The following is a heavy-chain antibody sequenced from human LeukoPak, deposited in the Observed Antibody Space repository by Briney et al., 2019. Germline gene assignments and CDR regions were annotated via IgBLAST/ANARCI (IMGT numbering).Heavy chain of an antibody. D-gene: IGHD1-26*01. CDR3: ARVYSGSYWFDY. J-gene: IGHJ4*02. CDR1: GGSISNYY. Sequence: SETLSLTCTVSGGSISNYYWSWIRQPPGKGLEWIGYIYYSGSTNSNPSLKSRVTISVDTSKNQFSLKLSSVTAADTAVYYCARVYSGSYWFDYWGQGTLVTVSS. V-gene: IGHV4-59*08. CDR2: IYYSGST.